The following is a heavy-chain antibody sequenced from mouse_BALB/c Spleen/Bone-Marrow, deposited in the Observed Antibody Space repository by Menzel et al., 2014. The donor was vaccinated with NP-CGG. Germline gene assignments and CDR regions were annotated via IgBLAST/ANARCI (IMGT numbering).Heavy chain of an antibody. CDR2: IRLKSNNYET. CDR1: GVTFSNYW. Sequence: VQLKESGGSLVQPGGSMKFSCVATGVTFSNYWMNWVRQSPERGLEWVAEIRLKSNNYETHYAESVKGRFTISRDDSKSRVYLQMNNLRAEDTGIYYCMYGNPFAYWGQGTLVTVSA. J-gene: IGHJ3*01. D-gene: IGHD2-10*02. CDR3: MYGNPFAY. V-gene: IGHV6-6*02.